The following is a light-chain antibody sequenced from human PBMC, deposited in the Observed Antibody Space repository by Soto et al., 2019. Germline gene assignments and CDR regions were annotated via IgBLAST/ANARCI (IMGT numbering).Light chain of an antibody. J-gene: IGLJ3*02. V-gene: IGLV2-23*01. CDR2: EGS. CDR3: CSYGGSGKNWL. Sequence: QSALSQPASVSGSPGQSITISCTGSNSDIGNYDLVSWYQQHPGKAPRLLIYEGSKRPSGFTSRISGSTSGNTASLTISGLQPDDEADYYCCSYGGSGKNWLFGGGTKLTVL. CDR1: NSDIGNYDL.